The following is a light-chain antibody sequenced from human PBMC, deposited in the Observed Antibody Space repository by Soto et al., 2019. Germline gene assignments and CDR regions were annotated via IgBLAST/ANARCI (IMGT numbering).Light chain of an antibody. CDR2: DAS. CDR3: QQYHSYWT. Sequence: DIQMTQYPSSLSASVGDRVTITCRASQNIRSRLAWFQQKPGKAPKLLIYDASSLESGVPQRFSGSGSGTEFPLTLSSLQTDDFSTYYCQQYHSYWTLGQGTKVDIK. J-gene: IGKJ1*01. CDR1: QNIRSR. V-gene: IGKV1-5*01.